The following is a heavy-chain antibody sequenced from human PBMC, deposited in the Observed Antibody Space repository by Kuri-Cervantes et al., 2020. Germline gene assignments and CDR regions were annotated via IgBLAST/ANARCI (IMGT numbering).Heavy chain of an antibody. CDR1: GFTFSSYW. D-gene: IGHD1-20*01. CDR3: ARGQITGNRFDY. V-gene: IGHV3-74*01. Sequence: LSLTCAASGFTFSSYWMHWVRQAPGKGLVWVSRINSDGSSTSYADSVKGRFTISRDNAKNTLYLQMNSLRAEDTAVYYCARGQITGNRFDYWGQGTLVTVSS. CDR2: INSDGSST. J-gene: IGHJ4*02.